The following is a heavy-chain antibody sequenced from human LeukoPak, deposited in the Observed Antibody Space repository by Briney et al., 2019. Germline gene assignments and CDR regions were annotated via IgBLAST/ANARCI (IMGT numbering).Heavy chain of an antibody. CDR2: ISSSSSYI. Sequence: GGSLRLSCAVSGFTFSMYAMAWVRQAPGKGLEWVSFISSSSSYIYYADSVKGRFTISRDNAKTSLYLQMNNLRAEDTAVYYCAGILVAASGTNDYWGQGTLVTVSS. CDR3: AGILVAASGTNDY. J-gene: IGHJ4*02. V-gene: IGHV3-21*01. CDR1: GFTFSMYA. D-gene: IGHD2-15*01.